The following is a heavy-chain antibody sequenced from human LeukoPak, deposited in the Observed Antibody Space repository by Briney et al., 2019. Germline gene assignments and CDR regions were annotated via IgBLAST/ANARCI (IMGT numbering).Heavy chain of an antibody. CDR1: GVSISSYH. CDR3: ARHQDQAYYYDSSGYYYDY. Sequence: PSETLSLTCTVSGVSISSYHWTWIRQPPGEGLEWIGHIYNSGSTNYNPSLRGRVTISLDTSKNQFSLKLSSVTAADTAVYYCARHQDQAYYYDSSGYYYDYWGQGTLVTVSS. V-gene: IGHV4-59*08. J-gene: IGHJ4*02. D-gene: IGHD3-22*01. CDR2: IYNSGST.